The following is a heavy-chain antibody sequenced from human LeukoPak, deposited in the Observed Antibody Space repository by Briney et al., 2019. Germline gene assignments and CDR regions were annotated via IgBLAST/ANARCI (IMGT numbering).Heavy chain of an antibody. Sequence: GRSLRLSCAAPGFTFSSHGMHWVRQAPGKGLEWVAFIRYDGSNKYYADSVKGRFTISRDNSKNTLYLQMNSLRAEDTAVYYCAKDLIVAVTTDDAGFDYWGQGTLVTVSS. V-gene: IGHV3-30*02. J-gene: IGHJ4*02. CDR1: GFTFSSHG. D-gene: IGHD4-17*01. CDR3: AKDLIVAVTTDDAGFDY. CDR2: IRYDGSNK.